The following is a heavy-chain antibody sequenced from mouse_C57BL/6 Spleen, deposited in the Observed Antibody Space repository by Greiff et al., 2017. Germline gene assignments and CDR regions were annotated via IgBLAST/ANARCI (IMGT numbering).Heavy chain of an antibody. CDR2: INPNNGGT. Sequence: EVQLQQSGPELVKPGASVKISCKASGYTFTDYYMNWVKQSHGKSLEWIGDINPNNGGTSYNQKFKGKATLTVDKSSSTAYMELRSLTSEDSAVXYCARRGSWDGYYLDYWGQGTTLTVSS. V-gene: IGHV1-26*01. J-gene: IGHJ2*01. CDR1: GYTFTDYY. D-gene: IGHD2-3*01. CDR3: ARRGSWDGYYLDY.